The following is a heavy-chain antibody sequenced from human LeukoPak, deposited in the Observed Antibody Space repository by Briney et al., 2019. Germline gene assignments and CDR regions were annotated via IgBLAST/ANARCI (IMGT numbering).Heavy chain of an antibody. CDR3: ARFIAAPYYFDY. CDR1: GFTLKDFG. D-gene: IGHD6-13*01. J-gene: IGHJ4*02. CDR2: ISSSRSYI. V-gene: IGHV3-21*01. Sequence: GGSLRLSCEASGFTLKDFGMNWVRQAPGKGLEWVSFISSSRSYIYYADSVKGRFTISRDNAKNSLYLQMNSLRAEDTAVYYCARFIAAPYYFDYWGRGTLVTVSS.